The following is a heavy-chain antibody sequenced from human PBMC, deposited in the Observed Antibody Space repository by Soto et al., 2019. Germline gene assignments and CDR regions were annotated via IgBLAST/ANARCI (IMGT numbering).Heavy chain of an antibody. V-gene: IGHV1-2*02. J-gene: IGHJ6*02. CDR2: INPNSGGT. Sequence: GASVKVSCKASGYTFTGYYMHWVRQAPGQGLEWMGWINPNSGGTDYAQKFQGRVTMTRDTSISTAYMELSRLRSDDTAVYYCAREDCGGGSCYHYYGMDVWGQGTTVTVSS. CDR3: AREDCGGGSCYHYYGMDV. CDR1: GYTFTGYY. D-gene: IGHD2-15*01.